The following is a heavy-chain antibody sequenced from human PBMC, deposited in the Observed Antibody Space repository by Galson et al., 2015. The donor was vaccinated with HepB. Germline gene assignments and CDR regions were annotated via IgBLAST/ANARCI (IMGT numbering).Heavy chain of an antibody. CDR3: ARALFSVVVIALDY. Sequence: QVQLQESGPGLVKPSETLSLTCPVSGGSISSYSWSWIRQPPGKGLEWIVYIYYSGSTNYNPSLKSRVTISVDTSKNQFSLKLSSVTAADTAVYYCARALFSVVVIALDYWGQGTLVTVSS. D-gene: IGHD2-21*01. CDR2: IYYSGST. J-gene: IGHJ4*02. CDR1: GGSISSYS. V-gene: IGHV4-59*01.